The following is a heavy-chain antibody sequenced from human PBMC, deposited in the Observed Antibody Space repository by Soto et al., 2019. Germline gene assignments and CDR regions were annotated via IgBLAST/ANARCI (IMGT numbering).Heavy chain of an antibody. V-gene: IGHV1-2*02. CDR1: GYIFTSYY. CDR2: INPNTGGT. CDR3: ARVRPRREFDP. Sequence: QVLLVQSGAGVKRPGTSVKVSCKASGYIFTSYYVHWVRQVPGQGLEWMGWINPNTGGTNYAQRFEGRVTVTRDTSISTAYMELSRLTSDDTAIYFCARVRPRREFDPWGQGTLVTVSS. J-gene: IGHJ5*02.